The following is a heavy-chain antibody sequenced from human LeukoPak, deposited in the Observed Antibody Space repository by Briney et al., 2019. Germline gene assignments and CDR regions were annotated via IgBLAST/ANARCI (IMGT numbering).Heavy chain of an antibody. V-gene: IGHV3-13*01. CDR2: IGIAGDT. Sequence: GGSLRLSCAASGFTFSSYDMHWVRQATGKGLEWVSAIGIAGDTYYPGSVKGRFTISRENAKNSLYLQMNSLRAEDTAVYYCARGVVEQWLVIFSGYYYYGMDVWGQGTTVTVSS. D-gene: IGHD6-19*01. CDR3: ARGVVEQWLVIFSGYYYYGMDV. J-gene: IGHJ6*02. CDR1: GFTFSSYD.